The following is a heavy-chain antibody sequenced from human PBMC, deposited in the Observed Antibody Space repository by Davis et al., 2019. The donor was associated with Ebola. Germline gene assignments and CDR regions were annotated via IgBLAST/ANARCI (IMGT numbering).Heavy chain of an antibody. Sequence: ASVKVSCKASGYTFTSYGISWVRQAPGQGLEWMGWISAYNGNTNYAQKFQGRVTITRDTSASTAYMELSSLRSEDTAVYYCARGAYSSSWYPFDYWGQGTLVTVSS. CDR1: GYTFTSYG. J-gene: IGHJ4*02. CDR2: ISAYNGNT. V-gene: IGHV1-18*01. D-gene: IGHD6-13*01. CDR3: ARGAYSSSWYPFDY.